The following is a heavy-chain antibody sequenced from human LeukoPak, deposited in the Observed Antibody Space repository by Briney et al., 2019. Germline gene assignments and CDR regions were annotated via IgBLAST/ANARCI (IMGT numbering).Heavy chain of an antibody. V-gene: IGHV3-23*01. CDR1: GFTFSSYA. CDR2: ISGGGDSS. D-gene: IGHD5-18*01. Sequence: GGSLRLSCAASGFTFSSYAMSWVRQAPGKGLEWVSAISGGGDSSYYADSVKGRFTISRDRSKSTLYLQMNSLRAEDTAVYYCARVDTVNYYYYMDVWGKGTPVTVSS. CDR3: ARVDTVNYYYYMDV. J-gene: IGHJ6*03.